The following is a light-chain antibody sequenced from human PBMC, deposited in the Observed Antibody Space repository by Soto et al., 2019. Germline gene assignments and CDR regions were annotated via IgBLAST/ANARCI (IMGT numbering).Light chain of an antibody. V-gene: IGKV1-27*01. CDR2: AAS. CDR3: PKYSSVPV. J-gene: IGKJ3*01. CDR1: QGIRNF. Sequence: DIQMTQSPTSLSASVGDRVTITCRASQGIRNFVAWYQQKPGKPPKLLIYAASTLHSGVPSRFSGSGSGTDFTLTINSLQPEDVATYSCPKYSSVPVFGPGTKVEI.